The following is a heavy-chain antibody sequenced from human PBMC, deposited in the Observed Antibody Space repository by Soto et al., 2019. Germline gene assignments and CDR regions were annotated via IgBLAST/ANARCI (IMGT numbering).Heavy chain of an antibody. CDR1: GGSITDYY. V-gene: IGHV4-4*07. D-gene: IGHD1-26*01. Sequence: PSETLSLTCTVSGGSITDYYWTWIRQPAGKALECPGRIHSSGITNYNPSLKSRVTMSVDTSKNQFSLKLSSVTAADTAVYYCASVAGSFFDYWGQGSLVTVSS. J-gene: IGHJ4*02. CDR2: IHSSGIT. CDR3: ASVAGSFFDY.